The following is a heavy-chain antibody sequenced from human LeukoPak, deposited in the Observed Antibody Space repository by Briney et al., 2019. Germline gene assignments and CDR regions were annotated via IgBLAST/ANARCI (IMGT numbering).Heavy chain of an antibody. CDR3: ARYNWNTWLDP. CDR1: GDSVSSDRYY. V-gene: IGHV4-61*01. CDR2: IRYSGHT. D-gene: IGHD1-1*01. J-gene: IGHJ5*02. Sequence: SETLSLTCTVSGDSVSSDRYYWTWIRQSPGKGLEWIVYIRYSGHTNYNPSLNSRVTISLDTSKNQFSLRLSSVTAADTAVYYCARYNWNTWLDPWGQGTLVTVSS.